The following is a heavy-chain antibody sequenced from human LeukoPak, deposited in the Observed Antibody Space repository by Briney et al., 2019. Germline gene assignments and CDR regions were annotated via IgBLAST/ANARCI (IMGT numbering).Heavy chain of an antibody. V-gene: IGHV4-34*01. CDR3: ASGGWSSGWY. CDR2: INHSGST. Sequence: SETLSLTCAVYGGSFSGYYWSWIRQPPGKGLEWIGEINHSGSTNYNPSLKSRVTISVDTSKNQFSLKLSSVTAADTAVYYCASGGWSSGWYWGQGTLVTVSS. CDR1: GGSFSGYY. J-gene: IGHJ4*02. D-gene: IGHD6-19*01.